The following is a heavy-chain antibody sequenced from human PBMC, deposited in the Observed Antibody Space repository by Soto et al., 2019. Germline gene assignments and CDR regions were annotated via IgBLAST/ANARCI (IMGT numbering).Heavy chain of an antibody. CDR2: INHSGST. J-gene: IGHJ6*03. Sequence: PSETLSLTCAVYGGSFSTYYWNWIRQPPGKGLEWIGEINHSGSTNYNPSLKSPVTISVDTSKNQFSLKLSSVTAADTAVYYCGRGSLFLEWLVLDVCGKGTTVTFP. V-gene: IGHV4-34*01. CDR3: GRGSLFLEWLVLDV. D-gene: IGHD3-3*01. CDR1: GGSFSTYY.